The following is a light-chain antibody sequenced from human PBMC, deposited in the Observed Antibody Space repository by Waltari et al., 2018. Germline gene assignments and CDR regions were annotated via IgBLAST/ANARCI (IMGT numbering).Light chain of an antibody. CDR1: SSDVGNYNL. CDR2: EVS. CDR3: CSYAGSGSSVV. V-gene: IGLV2-23*02. Sequence: QSALTQPASVSGSPGQSITISCTGTSSDVGNYNLVSWYQQHPGKAPKLIIYEVSQRSLGVSNRFAGSKSGTTASRTISVLQAEDEADFYCCSYAGSGSSVVFGGGTKLTVL. J-gene: IGLJ2*01.